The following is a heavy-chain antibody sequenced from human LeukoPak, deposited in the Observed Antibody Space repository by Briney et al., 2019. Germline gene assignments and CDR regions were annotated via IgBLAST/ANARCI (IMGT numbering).Heavy chain of an antibody. CDR3: ATSYYDSSGYLPFDY. V-gene: IGHV1-24*01. CDR1: GYTLTELS. D-gene: IGHD3-22*01. Sequence: GASVKVSCKVSGYTLTELSMHWVRQAPGKGLEWMGGFDPEDGDTIYAQKFQGRVTMTEDTSTDTAYMELSSLRSEDTAVYYCATSYYDSSGYLPFDYWGQGTLVTVSS. J-gene: IGHJ4*02. CDR2: FDPEDGDT.